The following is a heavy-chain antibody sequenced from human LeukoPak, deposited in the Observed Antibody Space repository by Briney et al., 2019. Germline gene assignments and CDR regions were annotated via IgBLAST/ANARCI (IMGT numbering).Heavy chain of an antibody. CDR3: ARVSSRDSRFDP. CDR1: GGSISSGSYY. J-gene: IGHJ5*02. Sequence: PSQTLSLTCTVSGGSISSGSYYWSWIRQPAGKGLEWIGRIYTSGSITYNPSLKSRVSMSVDTSKNQFSLKLSSVTAADTAVYHCARVSSRDSRFDPWGQGTLVTVSS. CDR2: IYTSGSI. D-gene: IGHD5-24*01. V-gene: IGHV4-61*02.